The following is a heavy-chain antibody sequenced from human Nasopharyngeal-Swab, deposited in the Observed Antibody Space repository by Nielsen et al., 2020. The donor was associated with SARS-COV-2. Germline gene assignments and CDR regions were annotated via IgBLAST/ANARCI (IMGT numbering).Heavy chain of an antibody. V-gene: IGHV4-59*01. Sequence: SETLPLTCTVSGDSTSPNYWSWIRQSPGKRLEWIGDIYYTGSADYSPSLRTRVTISVDRSKNRFSLELTSVTTADTAVYYCARWVPFRRGTGRPSFYYFGMDVWGQGTTVTVSS. CDR1: GDSTSPNY. J-gene: IGHJ6*02. D-gene: IGHD3/OR15-3a*01. CDR3: ARWVPFRRGTGRPSFYYFGMDV. CDR2: IYYTGSA.